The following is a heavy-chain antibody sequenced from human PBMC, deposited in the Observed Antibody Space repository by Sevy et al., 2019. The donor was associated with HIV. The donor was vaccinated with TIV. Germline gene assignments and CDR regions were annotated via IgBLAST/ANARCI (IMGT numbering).Heavy chain of an antibody. Sequence: GESLKISCKGSGYSFINYWIAWVRQMPGKGLEWMGIIYPDDSDTRYNPSFQGQVTISADKSISTAYLQWGSLKASDTAMDYCARPKKIIMVRGVIIVPDAFDIWGQGTMVTVSS. D-gene: IGHD3-10*01. CDR1: GYSFINYW. J-gene: IGHJ3*02. V-gene: IGHV5-51*01. CDR2: IYPDDSDT. CDR3: ARPKKIIMVRGVIIVPDAFDI.